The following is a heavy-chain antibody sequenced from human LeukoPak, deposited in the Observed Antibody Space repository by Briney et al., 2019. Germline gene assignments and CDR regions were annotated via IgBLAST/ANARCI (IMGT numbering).Heavy chain of an antibody. D-gene: IGHD3-22*01. CDR2: IVPIFGTA. CDR3: ARNTYYYDSSGYYGYFDY. J-gene: IGHJ4*02. V-gene: IGHV1-69*01. CDR1: GGSFSNYA. Sequence: SVKVSCKASGGSFSNYAISWVRQAPGQGLEWMGGIVPIFGTANYAQKFQGRVTITADESTSTAYMELSSLRSEDTAVYYCARNTYYYDSSGYYGYFDYWGQGTLVTVSS.